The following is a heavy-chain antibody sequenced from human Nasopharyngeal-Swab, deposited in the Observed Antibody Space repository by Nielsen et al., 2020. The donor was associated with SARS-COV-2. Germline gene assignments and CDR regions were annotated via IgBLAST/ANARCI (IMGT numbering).Heavy chain of an antibody. J-gene: IGHJ4*02. V-gene: IGHV5-10-1*01. CDR3: ARVKDTAVVKFLDY. CDR2: IDPSDSYT. CDR1: GYSFTSYW. D-gene: IGHD5-18*01. Sequence: GESLKISCKGSGYSFTSYWISWVRQMPGKGLEWMGRIDPSDSYTNYSPSFQGHVTISADKSISTAYLQWSSLKASDTAMYYCARVKDTAVVKFLDYWGQGTLVTVPS.